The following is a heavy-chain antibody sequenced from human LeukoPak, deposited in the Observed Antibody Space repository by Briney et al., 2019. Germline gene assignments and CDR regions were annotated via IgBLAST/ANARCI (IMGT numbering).Heavy chain of an antibody. J-gene: IGHJ4*02. V-gene: IGHV4-31*03. CDR1: GGSISSGGYY. CDR3: ARVGYYDSSGYYGLSFDY. CDR2: IYYSGST. D-gene: IGHD3-22*01. Sequence: SQTLSLTCTVSGGSISSGGYYWSWIRQHPGEGLEWIGYIYYSGSTYYNPSLKSRVTISVDTSKNQFSLKLSSVTAADTAVYYCARVGYYDSSGYYGLSFDYWGQGTLVTVSS.